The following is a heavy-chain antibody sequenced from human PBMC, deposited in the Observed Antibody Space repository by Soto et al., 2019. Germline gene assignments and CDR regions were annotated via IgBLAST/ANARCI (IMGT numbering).Heavy chain of an antibody. Sequence: GSLKISCKGSGHSFTSYWIGWVRQMPGKGLEWMGIIYPGDSDTRYSPSFQGQVTISADKSISTAYLQWSSLKASDTAMYYCARQGITYYYGSGSPYYYYGMDVWGQGTTVTVSS. J-gene: IGHJ6*02. CDR2: IYPGDSDT. CDR1: GHSFTSYW. V-gene: IGHV5-51*01. CDR3: ARQGITYYYGSGSPYYYYGMDV. D-gene: IGHD3-10*01.